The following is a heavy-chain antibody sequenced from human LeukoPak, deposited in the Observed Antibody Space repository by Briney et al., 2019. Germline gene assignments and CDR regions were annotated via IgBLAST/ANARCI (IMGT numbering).Heavy chain of an antibody. CDR3: ARDRWNGSGTHRGFDP. J-gene: IGHJ5*02. Sequence: SETLSLTCTVSGYYIRSGYYWGWIRQPPGKGLEWIGSIHKSGSTFYNPSLSSRVTISVDTSKNQFSLRLSSVTAADTAVYYCARDRWNGSGTHRGFDPWGQGTLVTVSS. CDR2: IHKSGST. CDR1: GYYIRSGYY. D-gene: IGHD3-10*01. V-gene: IGHV4-38-2*02.